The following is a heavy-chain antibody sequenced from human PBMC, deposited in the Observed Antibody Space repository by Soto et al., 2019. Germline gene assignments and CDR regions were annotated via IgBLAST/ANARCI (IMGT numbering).Heavy chain of an antibody. V-gene: IGHV3-21*01. D-gene: IGHD3-10*01. J-gene: IGHJ4*02. CDR3: ARHRARVLFKASGVGDPAGAPYYFDY. CDR1: GFTFSSYS. Sequence: GGSLRLSCAASGFTFSSYSMNWVRQAPGKGLEWVSSISSSSSYIYYEDSVKGRFTISRDNAKNSLYLQMNSLRAEDTAVYYWARHRARVLFKASGVGDPAGAPYYFDYWGQGTLVTVSS. CDR2: ISSSSSYI.